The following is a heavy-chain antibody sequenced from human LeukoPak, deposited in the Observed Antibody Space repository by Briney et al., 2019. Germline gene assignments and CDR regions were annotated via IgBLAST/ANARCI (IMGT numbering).Heavy chain of an antibody. CDR1: GFTFSSYS. V-gene: IGHV3-21*01. D-gene: IGHD2-15*01. CDR2: ISSSSSYI. Sequence: GGSLRLSCAASGFTFSSYSMNWVRQAPGKGLEWVSSISSSSSYIYYADSVKGRFTISRDNAKNALYLQMNSLRAEDTAVYYCARVYCSGGSCYPYYMDVWGKGTTVTISS. J-gene: IGHJ6*03. CDR3: ARVYCSGGSCYPYYMDV.